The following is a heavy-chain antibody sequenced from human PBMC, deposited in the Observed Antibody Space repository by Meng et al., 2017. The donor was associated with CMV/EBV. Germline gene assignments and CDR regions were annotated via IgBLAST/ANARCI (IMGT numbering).Heavy chain of an antibody. J-gene: IGHJ4*02. Sequence: QVRRQESGPGLVKPSQTRSPTCTVAGGSISSGDYYWSWIRQPPGKGLEWIGYIYYSGSTYYNPSLKSRVTISVDTSKNQFSLKLSSVTAADTAVYYCARVMGPNRTPYYFDYWGQGTLVTVSS. CDR3: ARVMGPNRTPYYFDY. CDR2: IYYSGST. V-gene: IGHV4-30-4*08. CDR1: GGSISSGDYY. D-gene: IGHD1-14*01.